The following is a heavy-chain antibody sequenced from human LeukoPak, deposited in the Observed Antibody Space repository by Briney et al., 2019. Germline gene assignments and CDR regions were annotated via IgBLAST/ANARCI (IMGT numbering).Heavy chain of an antibody. D-gene: IGHD6-19*01. CDR3: AKTTAGYSSGRYPGWPVDY. CDR1: GFTFSSYA. Sequence: GGSLRLSCAASGFTFSSYAIYWVRQAPGKGLEWVSGISGSGRDTYFADSVKGRFTISRDNSKNTVFLQMDSLRAEDTAVYYCAKTTAGYSSGRYPGWPVDYWGQGTLVTVSS. CDR2: ISGSGRDT. J-gene: IGHJ4*02. V-gene: IGHV3-23*01.